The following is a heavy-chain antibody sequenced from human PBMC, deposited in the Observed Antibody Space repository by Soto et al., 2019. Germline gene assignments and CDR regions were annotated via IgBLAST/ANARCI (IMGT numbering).Heavy chain of an antibody. J-gene: IGHJ4*02. CDR3: ARGRTGTTSYFDY. CDR1: GYTFTGYY. Sequence: ASVKVSCKASGYTFTGYYLHWVRQAPGQGLEWMGWINPNSGGTNYAQKFQGRVTMTRDTSISTAYMELSRLRSDDTAVYYCARGRTGTTSYFDYWGQGNRVTVS. V-gene: IGHV1-2*02. D-gene: IGHD1-1*01. CDR2: INPNSGGT.